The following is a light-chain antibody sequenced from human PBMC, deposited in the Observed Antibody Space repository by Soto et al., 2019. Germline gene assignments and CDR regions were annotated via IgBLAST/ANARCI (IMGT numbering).Light chain of an antibody. Sequence: QSVLTQPPSMSGAPGQTVTISCTGSSSNIVAGYDVHWYQQIPGTAPRLLIYGDRNRPSGVPDRFSGSKSGTSASLAITGLQAEDEADYYCQSYDSSLSTSVFGGGTKVTVL. V-gene: IGLV1-40*01. CDR2: GDR. J-gene: IGLJ1*01. CDR1: SSNIVAGYD. CDR3: QSYDSSLSTSV.